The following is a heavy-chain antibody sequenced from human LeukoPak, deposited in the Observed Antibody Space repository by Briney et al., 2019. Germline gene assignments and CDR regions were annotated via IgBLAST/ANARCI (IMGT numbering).Heavy chain of an antibody. CDR1: GFTFSSYG. J-gene: IGHJ3*02. CDR3: AKSLTIGAFDI. V-gene: IGHV3-23*01. D-gene: IGHD2-2*01. CDR2: ISGNGGTT. Sequence: GRSLRLSCAASGFTFSSYGMSWVRQAPGKGLEWVSGISGNGGTTYYADSVKGRLTISRDNSKSTLYLQMNSLRAEDTAVYYCAKSLTIGAFDIWGQGTMVTVSS.